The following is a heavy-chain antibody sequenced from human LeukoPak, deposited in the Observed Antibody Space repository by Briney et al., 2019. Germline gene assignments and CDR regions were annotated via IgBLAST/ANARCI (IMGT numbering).Heavy chain of an antibody. Sequence: SETLSLTCAVYGGSFSGYYWSWIRQPPGKGLEWIGEINHSGSTNYYPSLKSRVTISVGTSKNQFSLKLSSVTAADTAVYYCARASMVRGVIGYWGQGTLVTVSS. J-gene: IGHJ4*02. CDR3: ARASMVRGVIGY. CDR1: GGSFSGYY. V-gene: IGHV4-34*01. D-gene: IGHD3-10*01. CDR2: INHSGST.